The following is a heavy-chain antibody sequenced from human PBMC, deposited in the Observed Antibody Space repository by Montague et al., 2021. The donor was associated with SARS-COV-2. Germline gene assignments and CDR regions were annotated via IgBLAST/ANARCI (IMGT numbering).Heavy chain of an antibody. D-gene: IGHD6-19*01. CDR3: ARSVQLAYGLDV. Sequence: SETLSLTCTVSSGSISNYYWCWIRQPPGQGLEWIGFISHTESTNYNPSLGRRVPISIDTSTSQFSLRVRPVTAADTAVYYCARSVQLAYGLDVWGQGTTVTISS. CDR1: SGSISNYY. CDR2: ISHTEST. V-gene: IGHV4-59*08. J-gene: IGHJ6*02.